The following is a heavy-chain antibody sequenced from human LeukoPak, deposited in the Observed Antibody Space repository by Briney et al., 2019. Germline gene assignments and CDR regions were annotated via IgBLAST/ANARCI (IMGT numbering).Heavy chain of an antibody. CDR3: ASSIPEDSRFDY. CDR2: IYTSGST. Sequence: SETLSLTCTVSGGSISSGSYYWSWIRQPAGKGLEWIGRIYTSGSTNYNPSLKSRVTISVDTSENQFSLKLSSVTAADTAVYYCASSIPEDSRFDYWGQGTLVTVSS. CDR1: GGSISSGSYY. J-gene: IGHJ4*02. D-gene: IGHD2-15*01. V-gene: IGHV4-61*02.